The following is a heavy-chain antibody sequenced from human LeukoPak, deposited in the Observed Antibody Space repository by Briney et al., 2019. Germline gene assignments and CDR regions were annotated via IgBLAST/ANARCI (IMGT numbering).Heavy chain of an antibody. D-gene: IGHD2-2*01. CDR2: ISGSGGST. Sequence: GGSLRLSCAASGFTFSSYAMSWVRQAPGKGREWVSDISGSGGSTYDADSVKGRFTSSRDNSKNTLYLQMNSLRAEDTAVYYCAKSLVVTAAGNYWGQGTLVTVSS. J-gene: IGHJ4*02. V-gene: IGHV3-23*01. CDR1: GFTFSSYA. CDR3: AKSLVVTAAGNY.